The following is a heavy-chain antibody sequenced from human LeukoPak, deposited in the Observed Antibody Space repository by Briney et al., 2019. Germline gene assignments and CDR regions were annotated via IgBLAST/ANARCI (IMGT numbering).Heavy chain of an antibody. CDR1: GGSFSGYY. CDR2: INHSGST. CDR3: AREVEWFDP. V-gene: IGHV4-34*01. J-gene: IGHJ5*02. Sequence: SETLSLTCAVYGGSFSGYYWSWIRQPPGKGLEWIGEINHSGSTNYNPSLKSRVTISVDTSKNQFSLKLSSVTAADTAVYYCAREVEWFDPWGQGTLVTVSS.